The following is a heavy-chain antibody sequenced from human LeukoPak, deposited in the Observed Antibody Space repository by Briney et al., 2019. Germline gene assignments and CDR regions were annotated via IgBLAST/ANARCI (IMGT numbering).Heavy chain of an antibody. D-gene: IGHD6-6*01. CDR2: IYYSGNT. J-gene: IGHJ5*02. V-gene: IGHV4-39*07. CDR3: ARISSIAARPDWFDP. Sequence: SETLSLTCTVSGDSISTSNSYWGWIRQPPGKGLEWIGSIYYSGNTYYNASLKSRVTISVDTSKNQFSLKLSSVTAADTAVYYCARISSIAARPDWFDPWGQGTLVTVSS. CDR1: GDSISTSNSY.